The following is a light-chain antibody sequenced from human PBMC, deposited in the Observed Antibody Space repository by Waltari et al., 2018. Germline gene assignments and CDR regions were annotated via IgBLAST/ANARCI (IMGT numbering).Light chain of an antibody. J-gene: IGKJ1*01. CDR2: KVS. CDR3: MQATHWPLT. V-gene: IGKV2-30*02. Sequence: ISCTFSQNLVHTDGKTYLNWFQQRPGQSPRRLIYKVSNRDSGVPDRFSGSGSGTVFTLKITRVEAEDVGTYYCMQATHWPLTFGRGTKVEIK. CDR1: QNLVHTDGKTY.